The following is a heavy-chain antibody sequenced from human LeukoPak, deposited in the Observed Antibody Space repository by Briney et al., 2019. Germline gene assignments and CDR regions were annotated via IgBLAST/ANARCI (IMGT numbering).Heavy chain of an antibody. CDR2: ISYDGSNK. D-gene: IGHD2-2*01. CDR1: GFTFSSYA. V-gene: IGHV3-30-3*01. CDR3: ARVLGYCSSTSCSPS. J-gene: IGHJ4*02. Sequence: GGSLRLSCAASGFTFSSYAMHWVRQAPGKGLEWVAAISYDGSNKYYADSVKGRFTISRDNSKNTLYLQMNSLRAEDTAVYYCARVLGYCSSTSCSPSWGQGTLVTVSS.